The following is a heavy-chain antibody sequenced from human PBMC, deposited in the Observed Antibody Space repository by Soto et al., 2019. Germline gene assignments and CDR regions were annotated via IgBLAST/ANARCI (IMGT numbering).Heavy chain of an antibody. V-gene: IGHV1-2*02. J-gene: IGHJ6*02. CDR3: ARVQIGDFWSGYSEYYYYGMDV. D-gene: IGHD3-3*01. CDR1: GYTFTGYY. Sequence: ASVKVSCKASGYTFTGYYMHWVRQAPGQGLEWMGWINPNSGGTNYAQKFQGRVTMTRDTSISTAYMELSRLRSDDTAVYYCARVQIGDFWSGYSEYYYYGMDVWGQGTTVTVSS. CDR2: INPNSGGT.